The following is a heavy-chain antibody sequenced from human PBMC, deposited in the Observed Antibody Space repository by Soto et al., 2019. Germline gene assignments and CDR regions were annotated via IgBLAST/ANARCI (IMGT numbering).Heavy chain of an antibody. CDR3: AREMGASIAARIPLAGYSYYMDV. CDR1: GYTFPSYG. Sequence: ASVKVSCKASGYTFPSYGISWVRQAPGQGLEWMGWISAYNGNTNYAQKLQGRVTMTTDTSTSTAYMELRSLRSDDTAVYYCAREMGASIAARIPLAGYSYYMDVWGKGTTVTVSS. D-gene: IGHD6-6*01. J-gene: IGHJ6*03. CDR2: ISAYNGNT. V-gene: IGHV1-18*01.